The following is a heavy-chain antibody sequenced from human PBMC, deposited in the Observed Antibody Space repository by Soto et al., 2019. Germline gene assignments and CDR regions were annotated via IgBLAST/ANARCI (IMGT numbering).Heavy chain of an antibody. Sequence: QVQLQESGPGLVKPSGTLSLTCAVSGGSISSSNWWSWVRQPPGKGLEWIGEIYHSGSTNYNPSLKRRVTISVDKSKNQFSLKLSSVTAAATAVYYCARVVGGYYYGMDVWGQGTTVTVSS. CDR3: ARVVGGYYYGMDV. D-gene: IGHD2-2*01. V-gene: IGHV4-4*02. J-gene: IGHJ6*02. CDR2: IYHSGST. CDR1: GGSISSSNW.